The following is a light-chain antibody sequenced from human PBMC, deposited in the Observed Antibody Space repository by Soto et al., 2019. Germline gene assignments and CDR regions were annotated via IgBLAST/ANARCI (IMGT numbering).Light chain of an antibody. Sequence: QSALTQPASVSGSPGQSITISCTGTSSDVGGYNYVSWYQQHPGKAPKLMIYDVSNRPSGVSNRFSGSKSGNTASLTISGLQAEDEADYYCSSYTRSSPLEPYVFGTGTKLTVL. J-gene: IGLJ1*01. CDR2: DVS. V-gene: IGLV2-14*01. CDR1: SSDVGGYNY. CDR3: SSYTRSSPLEPYV.